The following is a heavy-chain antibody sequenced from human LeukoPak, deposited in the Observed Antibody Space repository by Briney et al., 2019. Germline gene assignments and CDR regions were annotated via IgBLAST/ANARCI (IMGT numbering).Heavy chain of an antibody. CDR1: GFTFSAYW. V-gene: IGHV3-7*01. J-gene: IGHJ4*02. CDR3: ARGRWSDY. D-gene: IGHD5-24*01. CDR2: IKEDGTEK. Sequence: PGGSLRLSCAASGFTFSAYWMTWVRQAPGKGLEWVANIKEDGTEKNYVDSVKGRFTISRDNVKKSLYLEMNSLRVEDTAVYCCARGRWSDYWGQGTQVTVSS.